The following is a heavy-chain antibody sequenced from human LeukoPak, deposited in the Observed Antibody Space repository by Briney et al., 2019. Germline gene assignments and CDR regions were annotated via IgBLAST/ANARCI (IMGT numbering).Heavy chain of an antibody. J-gene: IGHJ5*02. V-gene: IGHV3-30*18. CDR1: GFTFSSYG. CDR2: ISYDGSNK. Sequence: HPGGSLRLSCAASGFTFSSYGMHWVRQAPGKGLEWVAVISYDGSNKYYADSVKGRFTISRDNSKNTLYLQMNSLRAEDTAVYYCAKEASYMFDPWGQGTLVTVSS. CDR3: AKEASYMFDP. D-gene: IGHD2-2*02.